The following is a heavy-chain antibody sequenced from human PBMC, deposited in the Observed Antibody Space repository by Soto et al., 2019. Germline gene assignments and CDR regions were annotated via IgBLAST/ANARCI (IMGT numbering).Heavy chain of an antibody. CDR2: ISGSGSRT. V-gene: IGHV3-23*01. CDR3: AKDQSGPYPSHDAFDI. J-gene: IGHJ3*02. D-gene: IGHD3-3*01. Sequence: PGGSLRLSCAASGFTFSSYWMSWVRQAPGKGLEWVSNISGSGSRTYYADSVRGRFTISRDNSKNTLYLQMNSLRAEDTAVYYCAKDQSGPYPSHDAFDIWGQGTMVTVSS. CDR1: GFTFSSYW.